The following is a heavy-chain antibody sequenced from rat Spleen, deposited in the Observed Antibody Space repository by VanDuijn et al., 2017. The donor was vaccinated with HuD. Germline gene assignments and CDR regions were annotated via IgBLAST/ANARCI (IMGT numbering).Heavy chain of an antibody. CDR1: GFSLSNYG. CDR2: LWGDGST. CDR3: ARLGGLWRGTYGIMDA. V-gene: IGHV2-13*01. D-gene: IGHD2-1*01. Sequence: QVQLKESGPGLVQPSQTLSLTCTVSGFSLSNYGVIWVRQPPGKGLEWMAGLWGDGSTDYNSTLKSRLSISRDTSKSQVFLKMNSLQTEDTATYYCARLGGLWRGTYGIMDAWGQGASVTVPS. J-gene: IGHJ4*01.